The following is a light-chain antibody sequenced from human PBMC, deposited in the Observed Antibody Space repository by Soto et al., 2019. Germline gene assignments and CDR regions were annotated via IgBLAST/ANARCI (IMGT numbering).Light chain of an antibody. V-gene: IGKV3D-15*01. CDR3: QQYNSWPLT. CDR2: DIL. CDR1: QSVGSD. J-gene: IGKJ4*01. Sequence: EIVMTQSPATLSVSPGERATLSCRASQSVGSDLAWYQQKPGQAPRLVIYDILTRATGVPTRISGSGSGTEFTLTFSSLQSEDFAVYYCQQYNSWPLTFGGGTKVEIK.